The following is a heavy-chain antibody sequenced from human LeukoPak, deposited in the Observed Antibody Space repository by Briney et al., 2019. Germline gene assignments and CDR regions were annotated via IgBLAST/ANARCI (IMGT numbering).Heavy chain of an antibody. V-gene: IGHV1-3*01. D-gene: IGHD3-16*01. Sequence: ASVKVSCKASGYTFIRYGMHWVRQAPGQRLEWMGWINAGNENTKYSQKFQGRVSITRDTSASIAYMELSSLTSEDTAVYYCARDLYGDYFDYWGQGTLVTVSS. CDR2: INAGNENT. J-gene: IGHJ4*02. CDR1: GYTFIRYG. CDR3: ARDLYGDYFDY.